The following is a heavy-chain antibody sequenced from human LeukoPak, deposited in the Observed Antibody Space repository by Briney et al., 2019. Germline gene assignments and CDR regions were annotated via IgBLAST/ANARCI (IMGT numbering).Heavy chain of an antibody. CDR2: ISGSIGST. CDR3: AKDVRSGWLQAFDL. J-gene: IGHJ2*01. CDR1: GFTFSSYA. V-gene: IGHV3-23*01. D-gene: IGHD5-12*01. Sequence: PGGCLRLSCAASGFTFSSYAMSWVRQAPGKGLEWVSAISGSIGSTYYADSVKGRFTISTDNSKNTMYLEMNSLRAEDTALYYCAKDVRSGWLQAFDLWGRGTLVTVSS.